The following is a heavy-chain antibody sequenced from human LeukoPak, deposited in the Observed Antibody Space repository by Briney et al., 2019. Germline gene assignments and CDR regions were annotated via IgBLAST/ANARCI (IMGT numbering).Heavy chain of an antibody. CDR3: SRGSGWLSVY. V-gene: IGHV3-49*05. CDR2: IRSKAYGGTT. CDR1: GFSFSDYG. J-gene: IGHJ4*02. D-gene: IGHD6-19*01. Sequence: KAGGSLRLSCTASGFSFSDYGMTWFRQAPGKGLEWVGFIRSKAYGGTTEFAASVKGRFTISRDGSTSIAYLQMNSLTTEDTAVYYCSRGSGWLSVYWGQGTLVTVSS.